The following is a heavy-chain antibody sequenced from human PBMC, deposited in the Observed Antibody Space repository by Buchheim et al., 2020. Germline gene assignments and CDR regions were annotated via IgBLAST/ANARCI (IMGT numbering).Heavy chain of an antibody. D-gene: IGHD1-26*01. V-gene: IGHV3-7*01. J-gene: IGHJ4*02. CDR3: AREGREQPIDY. CDR2: INRDGSEK. CDR1: GFTFNDYW. Sequence: EVQLVESGGGLVQPGGSLRLSCAASGFTFNDYWMTWVRQAPGKGLEWVANINRDGSEKNYVDSVKGRFTISRDNAKISLNLQMNSLRAEDTAVYYCAREGREQPIDYWGQGTL.